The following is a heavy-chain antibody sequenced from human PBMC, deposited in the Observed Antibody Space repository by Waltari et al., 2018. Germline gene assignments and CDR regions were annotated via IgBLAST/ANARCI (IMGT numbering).Heavy chain of an antibody. CDR1: GGSFSGYY. Sequence: QVQLQQWGAGLLKPSDTQSLTCAVSGGSFSGYYWTWIRQPPGKGLEWIGDITHTGTTNYNSSLKSRVTMSIDTSKNQFSLTVTSVTAADTAIYYCAARRRSSGAGFDPWGQGTLVTVSS. D-gene: IGHD6-6*01. V-gene: IGHV4-34*02. J-gene: IGHJ5*02. CDR3: AARRRSSGAGFDP. CDR2: ITHTGTT.